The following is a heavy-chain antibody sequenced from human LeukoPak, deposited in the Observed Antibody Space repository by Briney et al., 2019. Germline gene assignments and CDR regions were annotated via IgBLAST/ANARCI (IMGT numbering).Heavy chain of an antibody. CDR2: TYYRSKWYN. D-gene: IGHD5-18*01. V-gene: IGHV6-1*01. Sequence: SQTLSLTCAISGDTVSTNSVGWHWIRQSPSRGLEWLGKTYYRSKWYNDFAVSVKSRMTINPDTSRNQFSLQLNSVTPEDTAVYYCARTYSYGFDYWGQGTLVIVPS. CDR1: GDTVSTNSVG. CDR3: ARTYSYGFDY. J-gene: IGHJ4*02.